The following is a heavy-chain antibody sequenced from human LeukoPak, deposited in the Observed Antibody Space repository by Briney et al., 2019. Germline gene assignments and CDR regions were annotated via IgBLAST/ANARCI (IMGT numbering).Heavy chain of an antibody. CDR3: AKDRRPTVSGGYFDL. J-gene: IGHJ2*01. Sequence: GSLRLSCAASGFTFSSYGMSWVRQAPGKGLEWVSGIGTAGEIYYPGSVKGRFTISRENARNSLYLQMNSLRAGDTAVYYCAKDRRPTVSGGYFDLWGRGTLVIVSS. CDR1: GFTFSSYG. V-gene: IGHV3-13*01. D-gene: IGHD3-10*01. CDR2: IGTAGEI.